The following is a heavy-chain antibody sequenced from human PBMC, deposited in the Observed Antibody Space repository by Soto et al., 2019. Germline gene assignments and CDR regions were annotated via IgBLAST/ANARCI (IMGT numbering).Heavy chain of an antibody. J-gene: IGHJ5*02. CDR3: ARETVIATCSRWFDA. CDR1: GYTFTTYF. D-gene: IGHD2-21*01. Sequence: SVKVSCKASGYTFTTYFIHWIRQAPGQGLEWMGIIHPSAGGTNYAQKFRGRVIMTTDPSSSTVYMELNTLTSEDTPLYYRARETVIATCSRWFDAWGPGTGVTAPQ. CDR2: IHPSAGGT. V-gene: IGHV1-46*01.